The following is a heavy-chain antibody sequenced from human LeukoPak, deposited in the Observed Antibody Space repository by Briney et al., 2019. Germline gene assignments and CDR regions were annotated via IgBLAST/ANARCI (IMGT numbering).Heavy chain of an antibody. Sequence: SETLSLTCAVYGGSFSGYYWSWIRQPPGKGLEWIGEINHSGSTNYNPSLKSRVTISVDTSKNQLSLKLSSVTAADTAVYYCARAQDCSSTSCPVGFDYWGQGTLVTVSS. CDR2: INHSGST. CDR3: ARAQDCSSTSCPVGFDY. D-gene: IGHD2-2*01. CDR1: GGSFSGYY. V-gene: IGHV4-34*01. J-gene: IGHJ4*02.